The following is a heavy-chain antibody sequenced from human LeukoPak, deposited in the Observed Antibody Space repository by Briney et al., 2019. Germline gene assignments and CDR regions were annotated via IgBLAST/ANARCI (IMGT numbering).Heavy chain of an antibody. V-gene: IGHV1-69*05. CDR2: IIPIFGTA. CDR1: GGTFSSYA. J-gene: IGHJ6*03. CDR3: AVGTGYYYYYMDV. Sequence: ASVTVSCKASGGTFSSYAISWVRQAPGQGLEWMGGIIPIFGTANYAQKFQGRVTITTDESTSTAYMELSSLRSEDTAVYYCAVGTGYYYYYMDVWGKGTTVTVSS. D-gene: IGHD1-1*01.